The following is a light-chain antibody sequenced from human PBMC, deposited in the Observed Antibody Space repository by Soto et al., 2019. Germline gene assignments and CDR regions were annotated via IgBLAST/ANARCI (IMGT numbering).Light chain of an antibody. CDR3: QQYGSSPLT. Sequence: EIVLTQSPGTLSLSPGERATLSCRASQSVSSSYLAWYQQKPGQAPRLLIYAASSRATGIPDRFSGSGSGTDFTLTISRLKPEDSAVYYCQQYGSSPLTFGPGTKVDLK. J-gene: IGKJ3*01. CDR2: AAS. CDR1: QSVSSSY. V-gene: IGKV3-20*01.